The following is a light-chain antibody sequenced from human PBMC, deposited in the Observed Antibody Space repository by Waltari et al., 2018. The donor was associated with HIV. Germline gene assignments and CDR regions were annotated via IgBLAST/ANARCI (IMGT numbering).Light chain of an antibody. V-gene: IGLV3-21*02. CDR2: DDS. CDR1: RIGSKS. CDR3: QVWYSLTDPVV. J-gene: IGLJ2*01. Sequence: SYVLTQPPSVSVAPGQTARITCRGNRIGSKSVHWYQQKPGQAPVLVVSDDSDRPSGIPERFSGSKSGNTATLTISRVEAGDEADYYCQVWYSLTDPVVFGGGTKLTVL.